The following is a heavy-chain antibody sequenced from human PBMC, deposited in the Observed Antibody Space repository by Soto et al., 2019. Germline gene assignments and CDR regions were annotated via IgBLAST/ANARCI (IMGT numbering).Heavy chain of an antibody. CDR3: ARAGCDGGTCYTLRGLRYGMDV. D-gene: IGHD2-15*01. Sequence: QVQLVESGGGVVQPGRSLRLSCAASGFTFSNYAMYWVRQAPGKGLEWVAVISYDGNNKYYADSVKGRFTISRDNSKNTLYLQMNSLRAEDTAVYYCARAGCDGGTCYTLRGLRYGMDVWGQGTTVTVSS. J-gene: IGHJ6*02. CDR2: ISYDGNNK. V-gene: IGHV3-30-3*01. CDR1: GFTFSNYA.